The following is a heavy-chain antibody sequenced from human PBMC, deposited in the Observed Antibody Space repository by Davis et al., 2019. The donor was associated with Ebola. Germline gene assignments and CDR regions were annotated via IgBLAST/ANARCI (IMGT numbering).Heavy chain of an antibody. V-gene: IGHV3-30*03. CDR2: TSTDGNKK. J-gene: IGHJ6*02. D-gene: IGHD3-3*01. Sequence: SLNISCASSCFPFSSSILHWVRQAPGKGLEWVAVTSTDGNKKYYADSLKGRITISRDNFKKTLLLELNSLRVEDTAVYFCVRDRRSEIFGVVSGGLDVWGQGTTVTVS. CDR3: VRDRRSEIFGVVSGGLDV. CDR1: CFPFSSSI.